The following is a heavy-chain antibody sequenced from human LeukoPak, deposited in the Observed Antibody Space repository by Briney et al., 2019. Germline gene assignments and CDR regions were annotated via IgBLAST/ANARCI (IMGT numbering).Heavy chain of an antibody. J-gene: IGHJ4*02. CDR1: GGSISSGGYY. CDR3: AREALLWFGEKYYFDY. CDR2: IYYSGST. Sequence: PSETLSLTCTVSGGSISSGGYYWSWVRQHPGKGLEWIGYIYYSGSTYYNPSLKSRVTISVDTSKNQFSLKLSSVTAADTAVYYCAREALLWFGEKYYFDYWGQGTLVTVSS. V-gene: IGHV4-31*03. D-gene: IGHD3-10*01.